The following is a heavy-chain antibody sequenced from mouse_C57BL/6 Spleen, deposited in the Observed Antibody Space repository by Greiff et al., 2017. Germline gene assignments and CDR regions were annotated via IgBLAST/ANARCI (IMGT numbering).Heavy chain of an antibody. V-gene: IGHV1-72*01. CDR2: IDPKSGGT. CDR1: GYTFTSYW. Sequence: QVQLQQPGAELVKPGASVKLSCKASGYTFTSYWMHWVKQRPGRGLEWIGRIDPKSGGTKYNEKFKGKATLTGDKPSSTAYMQLSSLTSEDSAVYYCARDNDDSSPYAMDYWGQGTSVTVSS. J-gene: IGHJ4*01. D-gene: IGHD1-1*01. CDR3: ARDNDDSSPYAMDY.